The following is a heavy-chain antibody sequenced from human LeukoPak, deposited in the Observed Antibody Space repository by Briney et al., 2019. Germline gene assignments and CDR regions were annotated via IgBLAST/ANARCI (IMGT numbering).Heavy chain of an antibody. CDR3: ARRANYYDSSGYYWNFDY. Sequence: SETLSLTCAVYGGSFSGYYWSWIRQPPGKGLEWIGEINHSGSTNYNPSLKSRVTISVDTSRNQFSLKLSSVTAADTAVYYCARRANYYDSSGYYWNFDYWGQGTLVNVSS. CDR2: INHSGST. D-gene: IGHD3-22*01. V-gene: IGHV4-34*01. CDR1: GGSFSGYY. J-gene: IGHJ4*02.